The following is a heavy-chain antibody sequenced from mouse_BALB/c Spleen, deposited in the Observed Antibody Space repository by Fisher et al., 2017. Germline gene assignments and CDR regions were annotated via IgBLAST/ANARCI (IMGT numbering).Heavy chain of an antibody. Sequence: KFKGKATLTADKSSSTAYMQLNSLTSEDSAVYYCARYEYGPLYAMDYWGQGTSVTVSS. V-gene: IGHV1-78*01. D-gene: IGHD2-10*02. J-gene: IGHJ4*01. CDR3: ARYEYGPLYAMDY.